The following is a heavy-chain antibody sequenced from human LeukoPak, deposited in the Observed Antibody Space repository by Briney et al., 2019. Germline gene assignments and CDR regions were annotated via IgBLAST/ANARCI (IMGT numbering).Heavy chain of an antibody. D-gene: IGHD5-18*01. Sequence: GGSLRLSCAASGFTFSSYSMNWVRQAPGKGLEWVSSISSSSSYIYYADPVKGRFTISRDNAKNSLYLQMNSLRAEDTAVYYCASRGGYSYGSGLAFDIWGQGTMVTVSS. CDR2: ISSSSSYI. J-gene: IGHJ3*02. V-gene: IGHV3-21*01. CDR3: ASRGGYSYGSGLAFDI. CDR1: GFTFSSYS.